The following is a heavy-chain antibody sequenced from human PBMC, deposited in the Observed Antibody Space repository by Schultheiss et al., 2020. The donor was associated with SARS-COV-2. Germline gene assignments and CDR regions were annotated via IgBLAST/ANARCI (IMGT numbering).Heavy chain of an antibody. CDR3: ARYGNSGNFDY. D-gene: IGHD1-26*01. V-gene: IGHV4-59*01. CDR2: TFYSGSA. CDR1: GGSLSGYF. J-gene: IGHJ4*02. Sequence: GSLRLSCSVSGGSLSGYFWSWIRQPPGKGLEWIGSTFYSGSASFNPYNPSLKSRLTISLDTSRNHFSLRLRSVTPADTAVYYCARYGNSGNFDYWGQGTLVTVSS.